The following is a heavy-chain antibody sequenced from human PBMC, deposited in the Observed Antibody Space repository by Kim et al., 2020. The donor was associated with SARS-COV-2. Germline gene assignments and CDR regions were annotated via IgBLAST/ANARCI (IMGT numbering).Heavy chain of an antibody. CDR3: ARTHYGDYV. CDR1: GFTFSTYG. Sequence: GGSLRLSCAASGFTFSTYGMTWVRQAPGKGLEWVAGINQGGTRTYYVDSVKGRFTISRDNAKNALFLDVNSLRVEDTAVYYCARTHYGDYVWGQGTLVTVSS. CDR2: INQGGTRT. D-gene: IGHD4-17*01. J-gene: IGHJ4*02. V-gene: IGHV3-7*01.